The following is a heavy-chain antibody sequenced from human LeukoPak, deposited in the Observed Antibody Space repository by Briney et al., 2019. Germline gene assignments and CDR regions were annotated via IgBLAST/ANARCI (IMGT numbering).Heavy chain of an antibody. J-gene: IGHJ6*04. D-gene: IGHD3-10*01. CDR1: GYTLTELS. CDR3: ATDLEGPGSSGRYYYYGMDV. CDR2: FDPEDCET. Sequence: ASVKVSCKVSGYTLTELSMHWVRQAPGKGLEWMGGFDPEDCETIYAQKFQGRVTMTEDTSTDTAYMELSSLRSEDTAVYYCATDLEGPGSSGRYYYYGMDVWGKGTTVTVSS. V-gene: IGHV1-24*01.